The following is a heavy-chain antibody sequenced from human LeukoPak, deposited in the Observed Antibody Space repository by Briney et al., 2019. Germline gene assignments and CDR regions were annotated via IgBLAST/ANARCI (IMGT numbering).Heavy chain of an antibody. V-gene: IGHV3-30*18. CDR2: ISYDGSDK. D-gene: IGHD1-26*01. CDR1: GFSISNYG. J-gene: IGHJ4*02. CDR3: AKGELHIVGAPFDY. Sequence: PGRSLRLSCAASGFSISNYGMHWVRQAPGKGLEWVAVISYDGSDKYYANSVKGRFTISRDNSKNTLYLQMNSLRAEDTTVYYCAKGELHIVGAPFDYWGQGTLVTVSS.